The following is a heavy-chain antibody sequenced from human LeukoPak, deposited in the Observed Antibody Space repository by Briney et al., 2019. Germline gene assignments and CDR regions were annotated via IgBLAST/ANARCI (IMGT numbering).Heavy chain of an antibody. J-gene: IGHJ4*02. D-gene: IGHD3-10*01. CDR3: ARVSVVRGAPDYYFDY. CDR1: GGSVSNYY. CDR2: IYTSGTT. Sequence: SETLSLTCTVSGGSVSNYYWSWIRQPAGKGLEWIGRIYTSGTTNYNPSLKSRVTMSVDTSKIQFSLKLSSVTAADTAVYYCARVSVVRGAPDYYFDYWGQGTLVTVSS. V-gene: IGHV4-4*07.